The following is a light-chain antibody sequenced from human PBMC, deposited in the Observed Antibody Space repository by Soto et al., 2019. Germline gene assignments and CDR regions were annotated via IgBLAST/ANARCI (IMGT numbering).Light chain of an antibody. J-gene: IGLJ1*01. CDR2: EVS. V-gene: IGLV2-8*01. Sequence: QSALTQPPSASGSPGQSVTISCTGTSSDVGGYNYVSWYQQHPGKAPKLMIYEVSKRPSGVPDRFSGSKSGNTASRTVSGLQAEDEADYYCSSYAGSNNLVFGTGTTLTVL. CDR1: SSDVGGYNY. CDR3: SSYAGSNNLV.